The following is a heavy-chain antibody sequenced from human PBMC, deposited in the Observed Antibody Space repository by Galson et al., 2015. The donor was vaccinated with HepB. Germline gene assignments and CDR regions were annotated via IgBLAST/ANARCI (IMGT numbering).Heavy chain of an antibody. CDR1: GFTFSSYA. V-gene: IGHV3-30*04. J-gene: IGHJ4*02. CDR2: ISYDGSNK. Sequence: SLRLSCAASGFTFSSYAMHWVRQAPGKGLEWVAVISYDGSNKYYADSVKGRFTISRDNSKNTLYLQMNSLRAEDTAVYYCARTTYCSSTSCYKDYWGQGTLVTVSS. D-gene: IGHD2-2*02. CDR3: ARTTYCSSTSCYKDY.